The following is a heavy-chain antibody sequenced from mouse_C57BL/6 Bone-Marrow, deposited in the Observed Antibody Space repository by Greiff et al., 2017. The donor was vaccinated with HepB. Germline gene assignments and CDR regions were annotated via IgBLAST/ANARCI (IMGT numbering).Heavy chain of an antibody. J-gene: IGHJ2*01. D-gene: IGHD1-1*01. Sequence: EVQLQQSGPELVKPGASVMISCKASGYTFTDYYMNWVKQSHGKSLEWIGDINPNNGGTSYNQKFKGKATLTVDKSSSTAYMELRSLTSEDSAVYYCASPLYYGSSYYFDYWGQGTTLTVSS. CDR1: GYTFTDYY. V-gene: IGHV1-26*01. CDR3: ASPLYYGSSYYFDY. CDR2: INPNNGGT.